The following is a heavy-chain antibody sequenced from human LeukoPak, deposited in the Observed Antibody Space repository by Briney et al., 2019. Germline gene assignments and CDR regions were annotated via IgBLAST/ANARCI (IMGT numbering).Heavy chain of an antibody. V-gene: IGHV1-18*01. CDR3: ARGKTIDY. D-gene: IGHD1-1*01. CDR2: SIGYSGKA. J-gene: IGHJ4*02. Sequence: ASVKVSCKVPDYMLTSFGVSWVRQAPGQGLEWIGWSIGYSGKANYAQKLQDRITMTTDLSTSTVCMELKSLTSDDTAIYYCARGKTIDYWGQGTLVTVSS. CDR1: DYMLTSFG.